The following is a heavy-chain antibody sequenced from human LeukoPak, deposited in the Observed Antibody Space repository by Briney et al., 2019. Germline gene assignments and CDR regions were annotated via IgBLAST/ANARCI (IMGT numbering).Heavy chain of an antibody. CDR2: INLDGSET. J-gene: IGHJ4*02. CDR3: ARGYSDWLR. D-gene: IGHD4-11*01. V-gene: IGHV3-7*01. Sequence: PGGSLRLSCAASGNYWMIWVRQGPGEGLEWLTNINLDGSETHFVDSVKGRFTISRDNAKNSLSLQMSGLRVEDTAVYYCARGYSDWLRWGQGTQVTVSS. CDR1: GNYW.